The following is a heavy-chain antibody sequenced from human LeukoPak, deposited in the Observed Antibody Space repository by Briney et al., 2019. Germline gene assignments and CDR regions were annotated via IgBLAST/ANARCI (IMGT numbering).Heavy chain of an antibody. V-gene: IGHV3-30-3*01. J-gene: IGHJ6*02. CDR2: ISYDGSNK. CDR3: ARDHDSSEHRYYYYGMDV. D-gene: IGHD3-22*01. Sequence: GGSLRLSCAASGFTFSSYAMHWVRQAPGKGLEWVAVISYDGSNKYYADSVKGRFTISRDNSKNTLYLQMNSLRAEDTAVYYCARDHDSSEHRYYYYGMDVWGQGTTVTVSS. CDR1: GFTFSSYA.